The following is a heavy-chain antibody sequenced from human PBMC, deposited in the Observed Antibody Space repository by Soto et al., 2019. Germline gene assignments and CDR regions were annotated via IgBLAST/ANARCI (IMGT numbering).Heavy chain of an antibody. CDR2: ISAYNGNT. Sequence: QVQLVQSGAEVKKPGASVKVSCKASGYTFTSYGISWVRQAPGQGLEWMGWISAYNGNTNYAQKLQGRVTMTTDTSTSTAYMELRSLSSDDTAVYYCARDYQDIVVVVAATHPSGWFDPWGQGTLVTVSS. CDR1: GYTFTSYG. D-gene: IGHD2-15*01. J-gene: IGHJ5*02. CDR3: ARDYQDIVVVVAATHPSGWFDP. V-gene: IGHV1-18*01.